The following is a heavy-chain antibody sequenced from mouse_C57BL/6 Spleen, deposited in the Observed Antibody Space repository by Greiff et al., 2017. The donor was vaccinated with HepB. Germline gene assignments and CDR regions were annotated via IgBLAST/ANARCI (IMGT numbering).Heavy chain of an antibody. CDR3: ARPITTGVATPGY. V-gene: IGHV1-59*01. D-gene: IGHD1-1*01. CDR2: IDPSDSYT. J-gene: IGHJ2*01. CDR1: GYTFTSYW. Sequence: QVQLQQPGAELVRPGTSVKLSCKASGYTFTSYWMHWVKQRPGQGLEWIGVIDPSDSYTNYNQKFKGKATLTVDTSSSTAYMQLSSLTSEDSAVYYCARPITTGVATPGYWGQGTTLTVSS.